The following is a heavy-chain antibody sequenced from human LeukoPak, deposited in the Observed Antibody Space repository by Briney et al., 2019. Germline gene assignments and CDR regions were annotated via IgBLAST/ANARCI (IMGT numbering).Heavy chain of an antibody. V-gene: IGHV1-18*01. CDR1: GYTYTNYG. D-gene: IGHD4-11*01. CDR3: ARDGYSNYEDY. J-gene: IGHJ4*02. Sequence: GSVKVSCKASGYTYTNYGISWVRQAPGQGGAWMGWISSYNGNTNNAQKFQGRVTMTTDTSTSTAYMELRSLRSDDTAVYYCARDGYSNYEDYWGQGTLVTVSS. CDR2: ISSYNGNT.